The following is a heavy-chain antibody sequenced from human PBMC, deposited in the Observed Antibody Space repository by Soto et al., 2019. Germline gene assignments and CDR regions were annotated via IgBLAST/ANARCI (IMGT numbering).Heavy chain of an antibody. CDR3: AREVYSYFDD. J-gene: IGHJ4*02. CDR1: GFTFSDYY. CDR2: ISSAGSYT. V-gene: IGHV3-11*06. D-gene: IGHD6-6*01. Sequence: PGGSLRLSCAASGFTFSDYYMSWIRQAPGRGLEWVSYISSAGSYTNYADSMKGRFTISRDNAKNSLYLQLNSLRAEDTAVYYCAREVYSYFDDWGQGILVPVYS.